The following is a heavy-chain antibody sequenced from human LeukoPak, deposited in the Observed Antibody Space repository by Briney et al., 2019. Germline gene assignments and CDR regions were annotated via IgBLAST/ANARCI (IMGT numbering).Heavy chain of an antibody. D-gene: IGHD6-13*01. CDR1: QFIFCGDL. V-gene: IGHV3-7*01. CDR3: ARDGFVGAADY. CDR2: IKQDGSEK. J-gene: IGHJ4*02. Sequence: GSLRLSCAASQFIFCGDLVKSGPAGPGEGRECVANIKQDGSEKQYVDSVRGRFTISRDNAKNSLYLQMNSLRVEDTAVYYCARDGFVGAADYWGQGTLVTVSS.